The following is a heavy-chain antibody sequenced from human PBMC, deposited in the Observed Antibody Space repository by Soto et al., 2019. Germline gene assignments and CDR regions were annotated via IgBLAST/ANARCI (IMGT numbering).Heavy chain of an antibody. CDR1: GGSISSYY. D-gene: IGHD3-10*01. CDR3: ARVLDYGSGSYSYYYYYMDV. Sequence: SETLSLTCTVSGGSISSYYWSWIRQPPGKGLEWIGYIYYSGSTNYNPSLKSRVTISVDTSKNQFSLKLSSVTAADTAVYYCARVLDYGSGSYSYYYYYMDVWGKGTTVTVSS. V-gene: IGHV4-59*01. CDR2: IYYSGST. J-gene: IGHJ6*03.